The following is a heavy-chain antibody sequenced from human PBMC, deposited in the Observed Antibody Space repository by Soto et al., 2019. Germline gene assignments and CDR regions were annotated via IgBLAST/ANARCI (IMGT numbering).Heavy chain of an antibody. CDR1: GFTFSSYS. Sequence: GGSLRLSCAASGFTFSSYSMNWVRQAPGKGLEWVSYISSSSSTIYYADSVKGRFTISRDNAKNSLYLQMNSLRDEDTAVYYCARDSLLGTYYYYYGMDVWGQGTTVTVSS. V-gene: IGHV3-48*02. CDR3: ARDSLLGTYYYYYGMDV. J-gene: IGHJ6*02. CDR2: ISSSSSTI. D-gene: IGHD1-1*01.